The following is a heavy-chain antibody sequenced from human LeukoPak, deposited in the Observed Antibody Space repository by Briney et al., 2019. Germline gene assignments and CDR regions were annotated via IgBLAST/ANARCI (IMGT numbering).Heavy chain of an antibody. V-gene: IGHV4-61*02. Sequence: SETLSLTCTVSGASISSGSYYWSWIRQPAGRGLEWIARISSGGSPNYNPSLQSRVTISVDTSKNQFSLELSSVTAADTAVYYCARDLARWPFYWFDPWGQGTLVIVSS. CDR1: GASISSGSYY. CDR3: ARDLARWPFYWFDP. J-gene: IGHJ5*02. CDR2: ISSGGSP. D-gene: IGHD4-23*01.